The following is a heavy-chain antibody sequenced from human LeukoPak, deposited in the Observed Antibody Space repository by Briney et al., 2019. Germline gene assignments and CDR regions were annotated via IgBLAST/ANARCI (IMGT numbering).Heavy chain of an antibody. Sequence: PSQTLSLTCTVSGGSISSGSYYWSWIRQPAGKGLEWIGRIYTSGSTNYNPSLKSRVTISVDTSKNQFSLKLSSVTAADTAVYYCARDRLGYYYYYMDVWGKGTTVTVSS. V-gene: IGHV4-61*02. CDR2: IYTSGST. D-gene: IGHD6-6*01. J-gene: IGHJ6*03. CDR3: ARDRLGYYYYYMDV. CDR1: GGSISSGSYY.